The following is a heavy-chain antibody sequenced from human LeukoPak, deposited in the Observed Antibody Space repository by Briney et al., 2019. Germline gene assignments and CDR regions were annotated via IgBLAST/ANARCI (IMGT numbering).Heavy chain of an antibody. CDR3: AKRGGGDYFDY. Sequence: QAGGSLRLSCAASGFTFDDYAMHWVRQAPGKSLEWVSLISWDGGSTYYADSVKGRFTISRDNSKNSLYLQMNSLRAEDTALYYCAKRGGGDYFDYWGQGTLVTVSS. D-gene: IGHD3-10*01. CDR1: GFTFDDYA. CDR2: ISWDGGST. V-gene: IGHV3-43D*03. J-gene: IGHJ4*02.